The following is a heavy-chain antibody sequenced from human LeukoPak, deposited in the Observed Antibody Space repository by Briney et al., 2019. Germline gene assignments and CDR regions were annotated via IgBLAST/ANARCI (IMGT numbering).Heavy chain of an antibody. V-gene: IGHV3-7*03. Sequence: GGSLRLSCAASGFTFSTYWMSWVRQAPGKGLEWVANIKQDGSEKHYVDSVKGRFTISRDNAKNSLYLQMNSLRAEDTAVYYCAREEFGRCSGGSCQPTNSFDYWGQGTLVTVSS. CDR3: AREEFGRCSGGSCQPTNSFDY. CDR1: GFTFSTYW. D-gene: IGHD2-15*01. CDR2: IKQDGSEK. J-gene: IGHJ4*02.